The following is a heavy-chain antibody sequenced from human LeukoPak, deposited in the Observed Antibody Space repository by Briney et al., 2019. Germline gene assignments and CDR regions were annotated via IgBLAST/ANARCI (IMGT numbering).Heavy chain of an antibody. CDR2: IYHSGST. Sequence: SETLSLTCSVSGHSISSGYYWGWIRQPPGKGLEWIGSIYHSGSTYYNPSLKSRVTISVDTSKNQFSLKLSSVTAADTAVYHCVRSLWTSSWYGSYFDYWSQGTLVTVSS. D-gene: IGHD6-13*01. V-gene: IGHV4-38-2*02. CDR1: GHSISSGYY. J-gene: IGHJ4*02. CDR3: VRSLWTSSWYGSYFDY.